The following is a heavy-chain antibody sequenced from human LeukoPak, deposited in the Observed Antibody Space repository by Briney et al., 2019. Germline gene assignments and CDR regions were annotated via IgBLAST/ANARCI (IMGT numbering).Heavy chain of an antibody. V-gene: IGHV3-30*04. Sequence: GGSLRLSCAASGFTFSSYAMHWVRQAPGKGLEWVAVISYDGSNKYYADSVKGRFTISRDNSKNTLYLQMNSLRAEDTAVYYCARDSYYDSSFDYWGQGTLVTVSS. J-gene: IGHJ4*02. CDR3: ARDSYYDSSFDY. D-gene: IGHD3-22*01. CDR1: GFTFSSYA. CDR2: ISYDGSNK.